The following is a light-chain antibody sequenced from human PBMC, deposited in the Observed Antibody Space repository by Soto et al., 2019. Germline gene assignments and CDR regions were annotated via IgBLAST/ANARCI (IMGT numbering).Light chain of an antibody. CDR1: TSDVGSYNY. Sequence: QSALTQPASVSGSPRQSITISCTGTTSDVGSYNYVSWYQKNPGKAPKLLVYDVSNRPSGVSNRFSGSKSGNTASLTISGLQPEDEADYYCSSYTSSSTWVFGGGTKLTVL. CDR3: SSYTSSSTWV. V-gene: IGLV2-14*01. J-gene: IGLJ3*02. CDR2: DVS.